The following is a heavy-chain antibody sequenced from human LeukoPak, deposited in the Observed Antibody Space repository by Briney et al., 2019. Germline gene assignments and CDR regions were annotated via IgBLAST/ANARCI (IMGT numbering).Heavy chain of an antibody. CDR3: AIHYGSGTSIVY. Sequence: KPSETLSLPCTVSGCSIRSFYWSWVRQPPGKGLEWIGYIYYSGSTNYNPSLKSRVTISVDTSKNQFSLKLSSVTAADTAVYYCAIHYGSGTSIVYWGQGTLVTVSS. CDR1: GCSIRSFY. D-gene: IGHD3-10*01. CDR2: IYYSGST. V-gene: IGHV4-59*01. J-gene: IGHJ4*02.